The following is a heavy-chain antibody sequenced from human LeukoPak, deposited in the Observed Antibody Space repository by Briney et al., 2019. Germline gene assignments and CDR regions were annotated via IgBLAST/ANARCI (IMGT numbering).Heavy chain of an antibody. CDR2: ISYDGSNK. J-gene: IGHJ4*02. CDR1: GFTFSSYS. CDR3: AKSRSNYDILTGLDY. V-gene: IGHV3-30*18. Sequence: GGSLRLSCAASGFTFSSYSMNWVRQAPGKGLEWVAVISYDGSNKYYADSVKGRFTISRDNSKNPLYLQMNSLRAEDTAVYYCAKSRSNYDILTGLDYWGQGTLVTVSS. D-gene: IGHD3-9*01.